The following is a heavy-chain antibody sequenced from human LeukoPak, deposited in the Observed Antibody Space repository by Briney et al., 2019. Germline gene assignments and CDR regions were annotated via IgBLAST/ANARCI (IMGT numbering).Heavy chain of an antibody. D-gene: IGHD6-13*01. CDR3: ARHLLGQQVVPFDY. Sequence: SETLSLTCTVSGGYISSSSQYWGWIRQPPGKGLEWIGTIYYGGSTYYNPSLKSRVTISLDSSKNQLSLKLSSVTAADTAVYYCARHLLGQQVVPFDYWGQGTLVTVSS. V-gene: IGHV4-39*01. CDR1: GGYISSSSQY. CDR2: IYYGGST. J-gene: IGHJ4*02.